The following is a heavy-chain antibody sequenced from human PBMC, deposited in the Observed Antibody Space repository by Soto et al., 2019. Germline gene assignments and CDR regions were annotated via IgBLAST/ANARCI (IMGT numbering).Heavy chain of an antibody. V-gene: IGHV4-34*02. D-gene: IGHD5-18*01. CDR2: INNRGNT. CDR1: GSSFTTYY. CDR3: LMVTYSGLDV. J-gene: IGHJ6*02. Sequence: QVQLQQWGAGLLKPSETLSLTCALSGSSFTTYYWPWIRQPPGKGLDWIGEINNRGNTNYNPSLKSRVTISLDTAKPQFSLKLTSVTAADTAVYYCLMVTYSGLDVWGQGTTVTVSS.